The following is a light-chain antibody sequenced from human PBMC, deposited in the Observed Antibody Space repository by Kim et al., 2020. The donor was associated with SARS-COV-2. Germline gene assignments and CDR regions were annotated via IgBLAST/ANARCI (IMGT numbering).Light chain of an antibody. CDR3: CSYAGSQNYV. Sequence: GQSMASSCDGTSSDVGGYNYVSWYQQHPGKAPKLIIYEVSKRPSGVPDRFSGSKSGNTASLTVTGLQAEDEADYYCCSYAGSQNYVFGTGTRSPS. CDR2: EVS. CDR1: SSDVGGYNY. V-gene: IGLV2-8*01. J-gene: IGLJ1*01.